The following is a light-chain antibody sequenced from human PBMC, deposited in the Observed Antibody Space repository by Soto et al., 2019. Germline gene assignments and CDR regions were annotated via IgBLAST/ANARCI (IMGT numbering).Light chain of an antibody. CDR3: QQYNNWPQT. CDR2: DAS. J-gene: IGKJ1*01. Sequence: ETMMTQSPDTLSVSLGERATLSCRASQILSSRLAWYQQKPGQAPRLLIYDASTRATGIPARFSGSGSGTDFTLTISGLQSEDFAVYYCQQYNNWPQTFGQGTKVDI. CDR1: QILSSR. V-gene: IGKV3-15*01.